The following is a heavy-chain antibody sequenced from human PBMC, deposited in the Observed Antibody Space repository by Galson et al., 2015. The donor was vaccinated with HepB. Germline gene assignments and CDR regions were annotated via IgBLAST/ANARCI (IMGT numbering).Heavy chain of an antibody. Sequence: SVKVSCKASGYTFTRYNINWVRQAPGQGLQWMSNAKYTQKLQGRVTMTTDTSTNTAYMELRSLRSDDTAMYYCARGGMATIGGPTFDYWGQGTLVTVSS. CDR3: ARGGMATIGGPTFDY. D-gene: IGHD5-24*01. V-gene: IGHV1-18*01. J-gene: IGHJ4*02. CDR1: GYTFTRYN.